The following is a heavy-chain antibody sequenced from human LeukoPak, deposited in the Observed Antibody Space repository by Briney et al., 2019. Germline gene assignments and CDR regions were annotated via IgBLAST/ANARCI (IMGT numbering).Heavy chain of an antibody. V-gene: IGHV3-21*01. CDR1: GFTFSSYT. Sequence: PGGSLRLSCAASGFTFSSYTMNWVRQAPGKGLEWVSSISSRSSYIYYADSVKGRFTISRDNAKNSLYLQMNSLRAEDTAVYYCARDLPYENFDYWGQGTLVTVSS. CDR3: ARDLPYENFDY. J-gene: IGHJ4*02. D-gene: IGHD2-8*01. CDR2: ISSRSSYI.